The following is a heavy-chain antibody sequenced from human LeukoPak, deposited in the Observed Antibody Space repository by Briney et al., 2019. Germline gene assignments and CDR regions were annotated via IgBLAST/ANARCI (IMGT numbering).Heavy chain of an antibody. V-gene: IGHV4-59*08. CDR2: IHYSGRT. J-gene: IGHJ2*01. Sequence: SETLSLTCTVSGGSISSYYWSWIRQPPGKGLEWIGYIHYSGRTNYNPPLKSRVTISVDTSNNHLSLRLSSVTAADTAVYYCARSIRQNWGWQYFDLWGRGTLVIVSS. CDR1: GGSISSYY. D-gene: IGHD7-27*01. CDR3: ARSIRQNWGWQYFDL.